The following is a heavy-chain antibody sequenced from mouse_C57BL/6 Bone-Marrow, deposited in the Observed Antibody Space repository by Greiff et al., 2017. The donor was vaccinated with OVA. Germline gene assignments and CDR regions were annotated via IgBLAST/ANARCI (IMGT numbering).Heavy chain of an antibody. D-gene: IGHD2-1*01. CDR2: INPNNGGT. V-gene: IGHV1-18*01. CDR1: GYTFTDYN. CDR3: ARHYGNYVGFAY. J-gene: IGHJ3*01. Sequence: EVQLQESGPELVKPGASVKIPCKASGYTFTDYNMDWVKQSHGKSLEWIGDINPNNGGTIYNQKFKGKATLTVDKSSSTAYMELRSLTSEDTAVYYCARHYGNYVGFAYWGQGTLVTVSA.